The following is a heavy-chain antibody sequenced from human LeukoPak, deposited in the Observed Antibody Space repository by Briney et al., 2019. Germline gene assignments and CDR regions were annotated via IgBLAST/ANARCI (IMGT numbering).Heavy chain of an antibody. J-gene: IGHJ4*02. CDR1: GFTFRNYA. Sequence: GGSLRLSCAASGFTFRNYAMSWVRQAPGKGLEWVSAISNSGGATYYADSVGGRFTISRDNSKNMLYLQVNSLRAEDTAAYYCAKEELMTTVTPWIDYWGQGSLVTVSS. D-gene: IGHD4-17*01. CDR2: ISNSGGAT. CDR3: AKEELMTTVTPWIDY. V-gene: IGHV3-23*01.